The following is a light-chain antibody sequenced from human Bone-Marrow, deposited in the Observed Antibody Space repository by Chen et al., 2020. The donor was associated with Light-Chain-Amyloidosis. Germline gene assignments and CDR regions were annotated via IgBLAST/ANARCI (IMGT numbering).Light chain of an antibody. CDR3: QSADSSGTDEVI. Sequence: SYELTQPPPVSVSPGQMARITCSGDDLPTKYAFWYHQKPGQAPVLVIHRDTERPSGISERFSGSSSGTTATLTISGVQAEDEADYHCQSADSSGTDEVIFGGGTKLTVL. CDR1: DLPTKY. V-gene: IGLV3-25*03. CDR2: RDT. J-gene: IGLJ2*01.